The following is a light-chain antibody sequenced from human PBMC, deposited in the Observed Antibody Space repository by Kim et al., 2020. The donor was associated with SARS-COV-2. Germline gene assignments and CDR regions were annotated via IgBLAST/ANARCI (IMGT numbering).Light chain of an antibody. Sequence: QSVLTQPPSSSGTPGQRVTISCSGSTSNIGTNTVNWYRQLPGTAPKLLIYTDDQRPSGVPDRFSGSKSGTSASLAISGLQSEDEADYYCATWDDSLIGWVFRGGTQLAVL. V-gene: IGLV1-44*01. CDR2: TDD. CDR1: TSNIGTNT. J-gene: IGLJ3*02. CDR3: ATWDDSLIGWV.